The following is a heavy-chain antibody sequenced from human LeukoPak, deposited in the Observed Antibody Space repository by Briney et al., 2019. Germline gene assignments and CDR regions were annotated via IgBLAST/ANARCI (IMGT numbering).Heavy chain of an antibody. J-gene: IGHJ6*03. D-gene: IGHD3-10*01. CDR1: GFTFSDYY. CDR2: ISSSGSTI. V-gene: IGHV3-11*01. Sequence: GGSLRLSCAASGFTFSDYYMSWIRQAPGKGLEWVSYISSSGSTIYYADSVKGRFTISRDNAKNSLYLQMNSLRAEDTAVYYCAKIPLAMVRGVRGYYYYMDVWGKGTMVTISS. CDR3: AKIPLAMVRGVRGYYYYMDV.